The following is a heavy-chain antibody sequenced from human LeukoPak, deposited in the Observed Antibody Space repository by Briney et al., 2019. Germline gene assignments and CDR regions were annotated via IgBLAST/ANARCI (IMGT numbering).Heavy chain of an antibody. D-gene: IGHD1-26*01. CDR3: ARSRAFNSGAFDP. V-gene: IGHV4-61*01. Sequence: SETLSLTCTVSGASVSSASYWTWIRQPPGKGVEWIAHIYNGVNTNYNPSLKSRVTISVDTSKNQFPLRLNSVTAADTAVYYCARSRAFNSGAFDPWGQGSLVTVSS. CDR1: GASVSSASY. J-gene: IGHJ5*02. CDR2: IYNGVNT.